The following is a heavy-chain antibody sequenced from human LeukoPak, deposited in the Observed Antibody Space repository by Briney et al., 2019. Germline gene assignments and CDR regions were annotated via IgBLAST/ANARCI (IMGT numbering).Heavy chain of an antibody. D-gene: IGHD2-21*02. CDR2: IYYSGST. CDR1: GGSISSYY. CDR3: ARAGGVTHFDY. Sequence: PSETLSLTCTVSGGSISSYYWSWIRQPPGKGLEWIGYIYYSGSTNYNPSLKSRVTLSVDTSKNQFSLKLSSVTAADTAVYYCARAGGVTHFDYWGQGTLVTVSS. V-gene: IGHV4-59*01. J-gene: IGHJ4*02.